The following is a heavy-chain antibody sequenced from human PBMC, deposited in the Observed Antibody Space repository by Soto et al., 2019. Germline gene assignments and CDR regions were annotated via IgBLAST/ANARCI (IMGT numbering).Heavy chain of an antibody. CDR3: AASCVGCGGFNYYGMDV. CDR1: GGSISSGGYY. V-gene: IGHV4-31*03. J-gene: IGHJ6*02. Sequence: SETLSLTCTVSGGSISSGGYYWSWIRQHPGKGLEWIGYIYYSGSTYYNPSLKSRVTISVDTSKNQFSLKLSPVTAADTAVYYCAASCVGCGGFNYYGMDVWGQGTTVT. CDR2: IYYSGST. D-gene: IGHD2-21*01.